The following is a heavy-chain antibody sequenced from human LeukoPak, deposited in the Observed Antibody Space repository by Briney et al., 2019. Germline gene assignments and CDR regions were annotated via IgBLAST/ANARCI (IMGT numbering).Heavy chain of an antibody. CDR2: IKSKTDGGTT. Sequence: GGSLRLSCAASGFTFSNAWMSWVRQAPGKGLEWVGRIKSKTDGGTTDYAAPVKGRFTISRDDSKNTLYLQMNSLKTEDTAVYYCTTLEAAGSRGEDYWGQGTLVTVSS. J-gene: IGHJ4*02. CDR3: TTLEAAGSRGEDY. CDR1: GFTFSNAW. V-gene: IGHV3-15*01. D-gene: IGHD6-13*01.